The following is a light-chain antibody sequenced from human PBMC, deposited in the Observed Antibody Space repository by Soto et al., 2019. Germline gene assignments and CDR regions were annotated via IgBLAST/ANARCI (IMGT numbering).Light chain of an antibody. CDR3: QQYGSSPYT. J-gene: IGKJ2*01. CDR2: GAS. V-gene: IGKV3-20*01. CDR1: QSVSSSS. Sequence: EIVLTQSPGTLSLSPGERATLSCRASQSVSSSSLAWYQQKPGQAPRLLIYGASSRATGIPDRFSGSGSGTDFTLTISRLEPEDFAVFYGQQYGSSPYTFGQGTKLEIK.